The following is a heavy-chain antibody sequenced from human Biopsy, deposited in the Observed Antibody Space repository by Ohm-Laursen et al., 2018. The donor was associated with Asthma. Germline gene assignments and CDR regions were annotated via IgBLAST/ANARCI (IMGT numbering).Heavy chain of an antibody. D-gene: IGHD3-9*01. CDR1: GYNFISFA. J-gene: IGHJ3*01. V-gene: IGHV1-3*04. Sequence: GASVKVSCNASGYNFISFAIHWVRQAPRQRLEWMGWVNTGNGDTKYSQKFQGRVTITRDTSASTAYMELRSLRSEDTATYYCARTYYDFLTGQVKDVFGVWGQGTMVTVSS. CDR3: ARTYYDFLTGQVKDVFGV. CDR2: VNTGNGDT.